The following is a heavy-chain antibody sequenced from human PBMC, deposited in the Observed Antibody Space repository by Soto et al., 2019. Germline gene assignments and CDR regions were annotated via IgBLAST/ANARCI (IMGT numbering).Heavy chain of an antibody. CDR2: IIPILGIA. D-gene: IGHD6-13*01. V-gene: IGHV1-69*02. CDR3: ARAAGIAAAGTVY. Sequence: GGSVKVSSKGCGGTLSSNTFNGVRQAPGQGLEWMGRIIPILGIANYAQKFQGRVTITADKSTSTAYMELSSLRSEDTAVYYCARAAGIAAAGTVYWGQGTLVTVSS. J-gene: IGHJ4*02. CDR1: GGTLSSNT.